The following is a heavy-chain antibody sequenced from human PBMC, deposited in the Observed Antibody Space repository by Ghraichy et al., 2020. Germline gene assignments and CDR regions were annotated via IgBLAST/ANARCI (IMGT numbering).Heavy chain of an antibody. CDR1: GFTFSRYG. CDR2: TSYDGSNK. V-gene: IGHV3-30*18. J-gene: IGHJ6*02. Sequence: GGSLRLSCAASGFTFSRYGMHWVRQAPGKGLEWVAVTSYDGSNKNYADSVKGRLTMSRDNSKNTLYLQMNSLRAEDTAVYYCAKERDSSGYYSFRGDYYGIDVWGQGTTVTVSS. CDR3: AKERDSSGYYSFRGDYYGIDV. D-gene: IGHD3-22*01.